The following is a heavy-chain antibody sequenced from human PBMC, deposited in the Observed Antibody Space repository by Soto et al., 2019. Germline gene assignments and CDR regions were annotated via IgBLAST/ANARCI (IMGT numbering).Heavy chain of an antibody. CDR3: ARELNYRGRYFDY. J-gene: IGHJ4*02. D-gene: IGHD3-16*01. Sequence: QVQLQESGPGLVKPSQTLSLTCTVSGGSISSGGYYWSWIRQHPGKGLEWIGYIYYSGSTYYNPSLKSRVTISVDTSKNQFSLKLSAVTAADTAVYYCARELNYRGRYFDYWGQGTLVTVSS. CDR2: IYYSGST. CDR1: GGSISSGGYY. V-gene: IGHV4-31*03.